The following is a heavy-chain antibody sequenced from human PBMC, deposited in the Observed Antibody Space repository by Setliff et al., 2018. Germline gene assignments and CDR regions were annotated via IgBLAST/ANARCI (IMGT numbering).Heavy chain of an antibody. Sequence: NPSETLSLTCTVSGASINSLSRWSWVRQPPGKGLEWIGEIYHDGNDKYTPSVHYSPSLKSRVTISIDKSNNQFSLKLTSMTAADTAVYYCAKGGGRYHSDSWGQGILVTVSS. D-gene: IGHD1-1*01. CDR2: IYHDGND. CDR1: GASINSLSR. J-gene: IGHJ4*02. V-gene: IGHV4-4*02. CDR3: AKGGGRYHSDS.